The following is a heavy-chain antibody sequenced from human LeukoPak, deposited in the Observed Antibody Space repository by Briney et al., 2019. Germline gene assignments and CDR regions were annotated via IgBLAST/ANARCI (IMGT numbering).Heavy chain of an antibody. J-gene: IGHJ4*02. D-gene: IGHD1-26*01. CDR2: INTDGTNT. V-gene: IGHV3-74*01. CDR3: ARGYSGTYRVDY. CDR1: GFTFSSYW. Sequence: GGSLRLSCAASGFTFSSYWMHWVRQVPGKGLVWVSRINTDGTNTTYADSVKGRFTMSRDNAKSRLYLQMNSLRAEDTAVYYCARGYSGTYRVDYWGQGPLVTVSS.